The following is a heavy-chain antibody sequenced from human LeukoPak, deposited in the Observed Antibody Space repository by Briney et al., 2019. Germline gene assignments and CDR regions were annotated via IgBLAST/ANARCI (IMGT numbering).Heavy chain of an antibody. CDR3: ARVPVGSYSDY. V-gene: IGHV3-74*01. Sequence: GGSLRLSCAASGFTFSNYWMHWVRQAPGKGLVWVSRINTDGSTTSYVDSVKGRFTISRDNTKNTLYLHMNSLRAEDTAVYYCARVPVGSYSDYWGQGTLVTVSS. J-gene: IGHJ4*02. D-gene: IGHD1-26*01. CDR1: GFTFSNYW. CDR2: INTDGSTT.